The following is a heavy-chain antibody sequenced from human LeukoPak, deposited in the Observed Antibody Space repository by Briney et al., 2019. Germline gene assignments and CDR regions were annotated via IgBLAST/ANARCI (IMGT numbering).Heavy chain of an antibody. CDR3: ARAIVVPPGWFDP. CDR2: IYYSGST. J-gene: IGHJ5*02. CDR1: GGSISSSSYY. Sequence: SETLSLTCTVSGGSISSSSYYWGWIRQPPGKGLEWIGSIYYSGSTYYNPSLKSRVTISVDTSKNQFSLKLSSVTAADTAVYYCARAIVVPPGWFDPWGQGTLVTVSS. V-gene: IGHV4-39*07. D-gene: IGHD2-2*01.